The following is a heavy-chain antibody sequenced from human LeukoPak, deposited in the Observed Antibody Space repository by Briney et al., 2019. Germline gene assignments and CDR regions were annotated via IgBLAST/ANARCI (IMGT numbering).Heavy chain of an antibody. D-gene: IGHD3-16*01. CDR1: GFTFSSYW. J-gene: IGHJ6*03. Sequence: PGGSLRLSCAASGFTFSSYWMHWVRQAPGKGLVWVSRISSDGSSTYYADSVKGRFTIPRDNSKNTLYLQMNSLRAEDTAVYYCAKDYAGNFYYYYYMDVWGKGTTVTISS. V-gene: IGHV3-74*01. CDR2: ISSDGSST. CDR3: AKDYAGNFYYYYYMDV.